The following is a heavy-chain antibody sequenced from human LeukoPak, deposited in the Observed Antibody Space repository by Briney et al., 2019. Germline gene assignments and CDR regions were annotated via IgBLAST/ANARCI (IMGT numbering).Heavy chain of an antibody. D-gene: IGHD2-21*02. Sequence: GASVTVSCTASGYTFTDYYRHWVRQAPGQGPEWMGWINPKSGGTNYVQQFQDRVTITRDTSISTAYMELTRLRSDDTAMYNCARGSSLRETYCGADCYCDNWGQGTLVTVSS. CDR1: GYTFTDYY. CDR3: ARGSSLRETYCGADCYCDN. V-gene: IGHV1-2*02. CDR2: INPKSGGT. J-gene: IGHJ4*02.